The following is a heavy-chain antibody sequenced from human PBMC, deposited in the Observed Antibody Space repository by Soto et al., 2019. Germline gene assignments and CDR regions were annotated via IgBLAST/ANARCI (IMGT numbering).Heavy chain of an antibody. J-gene: IGHJ4*02. D-gene: IGHD2-21*02. V-gene: IGHV1-69*13. CDR2: IIPIFGTA. CDR1: GGAVDSCA. CDR3: ASLILYGGNSGPLYYFDY. Sequence: GASVAVCWAACGGAVDSCASRWVRQAHGQGLEWMGGIIPIFGTANYAQKFQGRVTITADESTSTAYMELSSLRSEDTAVYYCASLILYGGNSGPLYYFDYWGQGTLVTVSS.